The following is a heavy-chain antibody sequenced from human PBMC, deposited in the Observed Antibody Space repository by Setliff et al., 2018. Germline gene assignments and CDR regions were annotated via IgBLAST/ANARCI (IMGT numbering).Heavy chain of an antibody. CDR2: ISYDGSNR. V-gene: IGHV3-30*04. Sequence: GGSLRLSCAASGFTLSNYAMHWVRQAPGTGLEWVAIISYDGSNRYYAESLKGRFIISRDNSKNTVYLQMSSLGAEDTAVYYCARDRGLEADVVSLFNMGDFWGQGTLVTVSS. J-gene: IGHJ4*02. CDR3: ARDRGLEADVVSLFNMGDF. D-gene: IGHD5-12*01. CDR1: GFTLSNYA.